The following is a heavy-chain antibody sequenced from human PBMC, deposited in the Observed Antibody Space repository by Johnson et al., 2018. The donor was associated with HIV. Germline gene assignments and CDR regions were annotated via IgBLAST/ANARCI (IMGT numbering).Heavy chain of an antibody. J-gene: IGHJ3*02. V-gene: IGHV3-7*01. D-gene: IGHD3-22*01. CDR1: GFTFSSYW. CDR2: IKQDGSEK. Sequence: MQLVESGGGLVQPGGSLRLSCAASGFTFSSYWMSWVRQAPGKGLEWVANIKQDGSEKYYADSVKGRFTISRDSYKNTLYLQMNTLRADDTAVYYCAREARIVVVEPSDAFDIWGQGTMVTVSS. CDR3: AREARIVVVEPSDAFDI.